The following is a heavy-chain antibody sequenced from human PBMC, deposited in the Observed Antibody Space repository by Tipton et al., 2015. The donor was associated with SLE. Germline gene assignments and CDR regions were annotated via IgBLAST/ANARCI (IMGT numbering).Heavy chain of an antibody. Sequence: SLRPSCAASGFTFSSYWMSWVRQAPGKGLEWVANIKQDGSEKYYVDSVKGRFTISRDNAKNSLYLQMNSLRAEDTAVYYCARKDGSSSSWGAFDIWGQGTMVTVSS. CDR3: ARKDGSSSSWGAFDI. D-gene: IGHD6-13*01. CDR2: IKQDGSEK. V-gene: IGHV3-7*01. J-gene: IGHJ3*02. CDR1: GFTFSSYW.